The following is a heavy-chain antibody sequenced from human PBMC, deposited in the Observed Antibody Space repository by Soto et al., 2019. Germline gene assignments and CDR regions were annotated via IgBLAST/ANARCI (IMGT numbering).Heavy chain of an antibody. D-gene: IGHD2-2*01. CDR1: GGSNIRDGYY. CDR3: ARATPAGSADF. Sequence: QVQLQAPGPGLVKPSQTLSLTCTVSGGSNIRDGYYWSWIRQHPGKGLELIAYISYSGSSYSNPSLKSRVTISADTSKNQFSLRLTSVTAADTAVYFCARATPAGSADFWGQGTLVTVSS. CDR2: ISYSGSS. J-gene: IGHJ4*02. V-gene: IGHV4-31*03.